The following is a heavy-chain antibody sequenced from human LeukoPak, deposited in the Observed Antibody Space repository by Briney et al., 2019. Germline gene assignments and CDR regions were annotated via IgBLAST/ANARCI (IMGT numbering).Heavy chain of an antibody. CDR3: AKGTASRGYTYVAN. Sequence: GGSLRLSCAASAFTFRPYAMIWVRQAPGKGLEWVSSVSGSGGSTYYADSVKGRFTISRDNSNNTLYLQMNSLRAEDTAVYYCAKGTASRGYTYVANWGQGTLVTVSS. CDR1: AFTFRPYA. V-gene: IGHV3-23*01. CDR2: VSGSGGST. D-gene: IGHD5-18*01. J-gene: IGHJ4*02.